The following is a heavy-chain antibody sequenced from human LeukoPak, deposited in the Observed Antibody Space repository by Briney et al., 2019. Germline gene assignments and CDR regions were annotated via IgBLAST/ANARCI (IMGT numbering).Heavy chain of an antibody. CDR1: GFTFRSYV. CDR2: VSYDGSNK. D-gene: IGHD3-10*01. Sequence: QPGRSLRLSCAASGFTFRSYVMEWVRQAPGKGLEWVAVVSYDGSNKYYADSVKGRFTISRDNSKNALDLQMNSLRAEDTAVYYCARGYRFGELLREFLDYWGQGTLVTVSS. V-gene: IGHV3-30-3*01. J-gene: IGHJ4*02. CDR3: ARGYRFGELLREFLDY.